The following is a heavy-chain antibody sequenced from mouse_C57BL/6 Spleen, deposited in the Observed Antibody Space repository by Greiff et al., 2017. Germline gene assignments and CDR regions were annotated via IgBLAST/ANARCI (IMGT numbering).Heavy chain of an antibody. V-gene: IGHV5-9-1*02. J-gene: IGHJ2*01. Sequence: DVKLQESGEGLVKPGGSLKLSCAASGFTFSSYAMSWVRQTPEKRLEWVAYISSGGDSIYYADTVKGRFTISRDNARNTLYLQMCSLKSEDTAMYYCTREGSGLYFDYWGQGTTLTVSS. D-gene: IGHD3-2*02. CDR1: GFTFSSYA. CDR2: ISSGGDSI. CDR3: TREGSGLYFDY.